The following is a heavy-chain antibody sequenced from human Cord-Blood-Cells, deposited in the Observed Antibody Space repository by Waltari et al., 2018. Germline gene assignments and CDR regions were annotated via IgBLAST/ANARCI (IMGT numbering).Heavy chain of an antibody. D-gene: IGHD3-3*01. CDR1: GGSFSGYY. J-gene: IGHJ4*02. CDR2: INHSGST. V-gene: IGHV4-34*01. CDR3: ARGPTIFGVVIMGFDY. Sequence: QVQLQQWGAGLLKPSETLSLTSAVYGGSFSGYYWSWIRQPPGKGLEWIGEINHSGSTNYDPSLKSRVTISVDTSKNQFSLKLSSVTAADTAVYYCARGPTIFGVVIMGFDYWGQGTLVTVSS.